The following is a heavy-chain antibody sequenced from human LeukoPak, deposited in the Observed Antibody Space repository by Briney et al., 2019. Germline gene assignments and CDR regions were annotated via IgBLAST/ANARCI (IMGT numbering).Heavy chain of an antibody. CDR1: GGTFSSYA. J-gene: IGHJ4*02. Sequence: SVKVSCKASGGTFSSYAISWVRQAPGQGLEWMGRIIPILGIANYAQKFQGRVTITADKSTSTAYMELSSLRSDDTAVYYCATVFFSGSYYFDYWGQGTLVTVSS. V-gene: IGHV1-69*04. CDR3: ATVFFSGSYYFDY. D-gene: IGHD1-26*01. CDR2: IIPILGIA.